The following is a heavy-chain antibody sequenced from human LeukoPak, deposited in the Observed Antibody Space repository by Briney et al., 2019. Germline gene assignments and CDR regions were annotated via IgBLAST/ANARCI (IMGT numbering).Heavy chain of an antibody. V-gene: IGHV4-59*08. J-gene: IGHJ4*02. CDR1: GGSISTYY. Sequence: SETLCLTCTVSGGSISTYYWTWIRQPPGKGLEWIGYIYYSGNTNYNPALKSRVTISLDTSKNQFSLKLNSVTAADTAVYYCARRVTGRGTYYFDYWGQGSLVTVSS. CDR2: IYYSGNT. CDR3: ARRVTGRGTYYFDY. D-gene: IGHD3-16*01.